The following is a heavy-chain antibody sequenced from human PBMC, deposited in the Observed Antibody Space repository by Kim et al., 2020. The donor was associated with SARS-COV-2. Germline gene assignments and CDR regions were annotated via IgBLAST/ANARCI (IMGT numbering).Heavy chain of an antibody. D-gene: IGHD3-22*01. V-gene: IGHV4-34*01. CDR3: ARIVVVITEDDAFDI. CDR2: INHSGST. CDR1: GGSFSGYY. Sequence: SETLSLTCAVYGGSFSGYYWSWIRQPPGKGLEWIGEINHSGSTNYNPSLKSRVTISVDTSKNQFSLKLSSVTAADTAVYYCARIVVVITEDDAFDIWGQGTMVTVSS. J-gene: IGHJ3*02.